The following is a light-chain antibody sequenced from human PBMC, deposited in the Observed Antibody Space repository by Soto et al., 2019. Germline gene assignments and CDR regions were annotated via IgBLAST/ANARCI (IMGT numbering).Light chain of an antibody. CDR2: DAS. CDR3: QQFNSDPHGLT. J-gene: IGKJ4*01. V-gene: IGKV1-13*02. CDR1: QGISSA. Sequence: AIQLTQSPSSLSASVGDRVTITCRASQGISSALAWYQQKPGKAPKLLIYDASSLESGVPTRFSGSGAGTDFTLTISSLQPEDFATYYGQQFNSDPHGLTCGGGTKGESK.